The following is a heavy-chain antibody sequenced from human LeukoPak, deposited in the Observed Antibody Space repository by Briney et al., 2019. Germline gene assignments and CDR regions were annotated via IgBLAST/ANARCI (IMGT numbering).Heavy chain of an antibody. CDR2: INAGNGNT. CDR1: GYTFTSYA. CDR3: AREDPPVLLWFGELRSAFDP. Sequence: ASVKVSCKASGYTFTSYAMHWVRQAPGQRLEWMGWINAGNGNTKYSRKFQGRVTITRDTSASTAYMELSSLRSEDTAVYYCAREDPPVLLWFGELRSAFDPWGQGTLVTVSS. D-gene: IGHD3-10*01. V-gene: IGHV1-3*01. J-gene: IGHJ5*02.